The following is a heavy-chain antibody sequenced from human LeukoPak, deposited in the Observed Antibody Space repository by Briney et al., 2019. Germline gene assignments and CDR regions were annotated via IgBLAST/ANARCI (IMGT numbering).Heavy chain of an antibody. CDR3: ARDLGLRGVTNWFDP. CDR2: INPSGGST. CDR1: GYTFSNYL. J-gene: IGHJ5*02. Sequence: ASVKVSCKASGYTFSNYLIHWVRQAPGQGLEWMGIINPSGGSTSYAQKFQGRVTMTRDTSTRTVYVELSSLRSEDTAVYYCARDLGLRGVTNWFDPWGQGTLVTVSS. V-gene: IGHV1-46*01. D-gene: IGHD3-10*01.